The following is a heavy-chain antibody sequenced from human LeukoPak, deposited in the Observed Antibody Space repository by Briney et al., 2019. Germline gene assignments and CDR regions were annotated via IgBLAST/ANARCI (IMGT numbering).Heavy chain of an antibody. CDR3: ARVFPRTSCYIFDY. CDR1: GGSISSYY. D-gene: IGHD2-2*02. Sequence: PSETLSLTCTVSGGSISSYYWSWIRQPPGKGLEWIGYIYYSGSTNYNPSLKSRVTISVDTSKNQFSLKLSSVTAADTAVYYCARVFPRTSCYIFDYWGQGTLVTVSS. V-gene: IGHV4-59*01. J-gene: IGHJ4*02. CDR2: IYYSGST.